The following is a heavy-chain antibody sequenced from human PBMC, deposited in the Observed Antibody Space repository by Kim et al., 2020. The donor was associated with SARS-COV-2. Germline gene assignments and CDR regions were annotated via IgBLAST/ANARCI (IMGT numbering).Heavy chain of an antibody. J-gene: IGHJ4*02. CDR3: ARSSWGDFDY. Sequence: GGSLRLSCAASGFTFSSYEMNWVRQAPGKGLEWVSYISSSGSTIYYADSVKGRFTISRDNAKNSLYLQMNSLRAEDTAVYYCARSSWGDFDYWGQGTLVTVSS. CDR2: ISSSGSTI. CDR1: GFTFSSYE. D-gene: IGHD3-10*01. V-gene: IGHV3-48*03.